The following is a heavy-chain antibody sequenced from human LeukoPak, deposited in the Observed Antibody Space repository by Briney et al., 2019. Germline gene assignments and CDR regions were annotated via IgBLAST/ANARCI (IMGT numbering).Heavy chain of an antibody. CDR3: ARDLAAIAPGIGDS. CDR2: IKQDGSEK. D-gene: IGHD6-13*01. CDR1: GFTFSSFW. V-gene: IGHV3-7*01. Sequence: GGSLRLSCAASGFTFSSFWMSWVRQAPGKGLEWVANIKQDGSEKYYVDSVKGRFSISRDNARNSLYLQMSSLRVEDTAMYYCARDLAAIAPGIGDSWGQGNLVTVSS. J-gene: IGHJ4*02.